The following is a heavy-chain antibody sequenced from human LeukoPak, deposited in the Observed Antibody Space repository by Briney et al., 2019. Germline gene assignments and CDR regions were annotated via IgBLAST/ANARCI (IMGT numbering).Heavy chain of an antibody. J-gene: IGHJ4*02. D-gene: IGHD2-15*01. Sequence: PGGSLRLSCAASGFTFSIYAMNWVRQAPGKGLEWVSGISGSGDSTYYADSVKGRFTISRDNSKNTLYLQMNSLRAEDTAVYYCAKEVVVAAPYDYWGQGTLVTVSS. CDR3: AKEVVVAAPYDY. V-gene: IGHV3-23*01. CDR2: ISGSGDST. CDR1: GFTFSIYA.